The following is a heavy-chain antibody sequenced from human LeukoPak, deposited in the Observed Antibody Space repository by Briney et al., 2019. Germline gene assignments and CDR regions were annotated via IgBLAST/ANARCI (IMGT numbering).Heavy chain of an antibody. V-gene: IGHV3-21*01. CDR2: ISSSSSYI. CDR1: GFTFSSCA. CDR3: ARDSGPRASDY. D-gene: IGHD3-10*01. Sequence: GGSLRLSCAASGFTFSSCAMSWVRQAPGKELEWVSSISSSSSYIYYADSVKGRFTISRDNAKNSLYLQMNSLRAEDTAVYYCARDSGPRASDYWGQGILVSVSS. J-gene: IGHJ4*02.